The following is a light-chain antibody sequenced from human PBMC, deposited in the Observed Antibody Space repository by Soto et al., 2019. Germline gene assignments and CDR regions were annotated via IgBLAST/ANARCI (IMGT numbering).Light chain of an antibody. V-gene: IGKV1-39*01. CDR3: AQIYTAQWT. J-gene: IGKJ1*01. Sequence: DIQVTQSPSSLPASLGDRVTITCRASENIKNYLIWYQQKPGKAPKLLIYGASTLKTGVPSMFSGSGSGTDFTFTIGSLQPDDFATYYCAQIYTAQWTFGQGTRVDLK. CDR1: ENIKNY. CDR2: GAS.